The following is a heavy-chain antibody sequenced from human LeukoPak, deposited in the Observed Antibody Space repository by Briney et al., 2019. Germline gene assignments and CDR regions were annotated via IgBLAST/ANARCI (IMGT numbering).Heavy chain of an antibody. V-gene: IGHV3-48*01. CDR1: GFTFSSYS. CDR3: ARGADGVSSNSRGCFDP. CDR2: ISSSSSTI. D-gene: IGHD2-15*01. J-gene: IGHJ5*02. Sequence: PAGSLRLSCAASGFTFSSYSMNWVRQAPGQGLEWVSYISSSSSTIYYADSVKGRFTISRDNAKNSLYLQMNSLRAEDTAVYYCARGADGVSSNSRGCFDPWGQGTLVTVSS.